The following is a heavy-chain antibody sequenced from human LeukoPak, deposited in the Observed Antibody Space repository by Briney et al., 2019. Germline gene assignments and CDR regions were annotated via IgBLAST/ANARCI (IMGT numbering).Heavy chain of an antibody. CDR3: ARVGDFVPASPDY. CDR2: INWNSGSI. J-gene: IGHJ4*02. V-gene: IGHV3-9*01. Sequence: GGSLRLSCAASGFTFDGYAMHWVRHVPGKGLEWVSGINWNSGSIGYADSVKGRFTISRDNAKNSLYLQMNSLRAEDTAVYYCARVGDFVPASPDYWGQGTLVTVSS. D-gene: IGHD2-2*01. CDR1: GFTFDGYA.